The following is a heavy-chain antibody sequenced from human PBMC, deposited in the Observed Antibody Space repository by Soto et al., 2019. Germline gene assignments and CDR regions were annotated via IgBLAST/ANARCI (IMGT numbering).Heavy chain of an antibody. J-gene: IGHJ3*02. CDR1: GGTLSSYA. V-gene: IGHV1-69*01. CDR2: IIPIFGTA. Sequence: SWKESGGTLSSYARIWVRQETGQGLEWMGGIIPIFGTANYAQKFQGRVTITADESTSTAYMELSSLRSEDTAFYFCARGVYGSGNYYTGPSAFDIWGQGTMVTVS. D-gene: IGHD3-10*01. CDR3: ARGVYGSGNYYTGPSAFDI.